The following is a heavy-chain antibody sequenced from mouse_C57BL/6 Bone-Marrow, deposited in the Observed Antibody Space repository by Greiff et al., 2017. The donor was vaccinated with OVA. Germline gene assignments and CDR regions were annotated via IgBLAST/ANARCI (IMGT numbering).Heavy chain of an antibody. V-gene: IGHV1-52*01. CDR2: IDPSDSET. Sequence: QVQLQQPGAELVRPGSSVKLSCKASGYTFTSYWMHWVKQRPIQGLEWIGNIDPSDSETHYNQKFKDKATLTVDKSSSTAYMQLSSLTSEDSAVYYWAREDYYGYWYFDVWGTGTTVTVSS. CDR3: AREDYYGYWYFDV. CDR1: GYTFTSYW. D-gene: IGHD1-1*01. J-gene: IGHJ1*03.